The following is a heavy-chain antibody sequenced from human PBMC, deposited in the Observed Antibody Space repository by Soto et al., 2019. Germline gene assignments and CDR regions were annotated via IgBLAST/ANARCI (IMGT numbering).Heavy chain of an antibody. CDR3: ARGRVFSITMIVHDAFDI. Sequence: ASVKVSCKASGYTFTGYYMHWVRQAAGQGREWMGWINPNSGGTNYAQKFQGRVTMTRDTSISTAYMELSRLRSDDTAVYYCARGRVFSITMIVHDAFDIWGQGTMVTVS. D-gene: IGHD3-22*01. V-gene: IGHV1-2*02. CDR2: INPNSGGT. CDR1: GYTFTGYY. J-gene: IGHJ3*02.